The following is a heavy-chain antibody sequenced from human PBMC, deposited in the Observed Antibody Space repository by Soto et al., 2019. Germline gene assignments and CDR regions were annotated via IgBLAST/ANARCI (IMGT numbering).Heavy chain of an antibody. CDR2: IYRTGST. D-gene: IGHD1-7*01. V-gene: IGHV4-4*02. CDR1: GGSFTSNNW. J-gene: IGHJ4*02. Sequence: SETLSLTXAVSGGSFTSNNWWTWVRQPPGQGLEWIGEIYRTGSTNYNPSLKSRVTISLDKSENQFSLKVTSLTAADTAVYYCASRDPGTSVDYWGQGALVTVSS. CDR3: ASRDPGTSVDY.